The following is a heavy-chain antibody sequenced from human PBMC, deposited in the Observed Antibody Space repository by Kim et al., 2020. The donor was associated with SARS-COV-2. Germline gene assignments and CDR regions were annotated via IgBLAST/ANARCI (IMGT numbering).Heavy chain of an antibody. J-gene: IGHJ5*02. CDR2: ISDNGANT. CDR1: GFSFSSHV. Sequence: GGSLRLSCAASGFSFSSHVMSWVRQAPGKGLEWVSTISDNGANTYYADSVQGRFSISRDNSKNTVYLQMNSLRAEDAAVYFCVKGRTTQYSSSSGNSYDWIHNWFGPWGQGTQVTVCS. CDR3: VKGRTTQYSSSSGNSYDWIHNWFGP. D-gene: IGHD2-15*01. V-gene: IGHV3-23*01.